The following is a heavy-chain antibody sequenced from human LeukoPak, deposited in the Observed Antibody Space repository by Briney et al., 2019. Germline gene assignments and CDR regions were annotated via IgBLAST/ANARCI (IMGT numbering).Heavy chain of an antibody. CDR1: GVSIHSSRYF. Sequence: SETVSHTHTVSGVSIHSSRYFWRGPRQPPGKGVEGIGCICYSENTHYNPPLKTRATISVDTSKNLFSLKLSSVTPADSAVYFCARHIPAPGTYSSGWYGVWAGGSLDYMVVWGEGTTVTVSS. D-gene: IGHD6-19*01. CDR3: ARHIPAPGTYSSGWYGVWAGGSLDYMVV. V-gene: IGHV4-39*01. J-gene: IGHJ6*03. CDR2: ICYSENT.